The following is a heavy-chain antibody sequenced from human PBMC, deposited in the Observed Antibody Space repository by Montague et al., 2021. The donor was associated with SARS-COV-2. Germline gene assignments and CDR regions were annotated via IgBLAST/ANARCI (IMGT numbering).Heavy chain of an antibody. CDR1: GGSSSNYY. Sequence: SETLSLTCTFSGGSSSNYYWSWIRQPAGKGLEWIGHIYISGSTNYNPSLKSRVTMSVDTSKNQFSPKLSSVTAADTAVYYCARHRCSSTSCYDYGMDVWGQGTTVTVSS. CDR3: ARHRCSSTSCYDYGMDV. V-gene: IGHV4-4*07. D-gene: IGHD2-2*01. J-gene: IGHJ6*02. CDR2: IYISGST.